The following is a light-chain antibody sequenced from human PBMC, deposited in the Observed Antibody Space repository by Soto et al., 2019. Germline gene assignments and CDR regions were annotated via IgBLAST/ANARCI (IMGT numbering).Light chain of an antibody. Sequence: DXXMTQSPSSLSASVGDAVTITCRASQTINSYLKWYQQRPGKAPKLLICVASTLQSGVPLRFSGSGFGTDFTLTITSVQPEDFATSYCQQSYGSPYTFGQGTKLAIK. CDR1: QTINSY. J-gene: IGKJ2*01. V-gene: IGKV1-39*01. CDR2: VAS. CDR3: QQSYGSPYT.